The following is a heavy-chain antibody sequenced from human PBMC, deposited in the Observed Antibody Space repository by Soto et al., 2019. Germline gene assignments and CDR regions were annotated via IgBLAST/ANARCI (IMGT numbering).Heavy chain of an antibody. CDR1: GYTFTSYG. CDR2: ISAYNGNT. D-gene: IGHD2-2*01. Sequence: ASVKVSCKASGYTFTSYGISWVRQAPGQGLEWMGWISAYNGNTNYAQKLQGRVTMTTETSTSTAYMELRSLRSDDTAVYYCASDQRYCSSTSCTYYYYGMDVWGQGTTVTVSS. V-gene: IGHV1-18*01. J-gene: IGHJ6*02. CDR3: ASDQRYCSSTSCTYYYYGMDV.